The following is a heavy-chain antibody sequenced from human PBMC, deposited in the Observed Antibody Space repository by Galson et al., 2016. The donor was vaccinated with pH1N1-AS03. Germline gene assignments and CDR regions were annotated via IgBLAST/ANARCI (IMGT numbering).Heavy chain of an antibody. V-gene: IGHV1-69*13. Sequence: SVKVSCKASGDTLNKYAISWVRQAPGQGLEWMGGIIPIFHTTKYAQKFQGRVTITADESTTTAYMDLSSLGPEDTALYYCMRGVGATPYHFYGMDVWGQGTTVAVSS. CDR2: IIPIFHTT. D-gene: IGHD1-26*01. J-gene: IGHJ6*02. CDR1: GDTLNKYA. CDR3: MRGVGATPYHFYGMDV.